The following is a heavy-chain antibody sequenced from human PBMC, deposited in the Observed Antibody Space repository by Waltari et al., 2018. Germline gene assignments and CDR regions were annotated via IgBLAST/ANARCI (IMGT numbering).Heavy chain of an antibody. J-gene: IGHJ4*02. CDR2: ISKTITTI. Sequence: EVQLLASGGGLVQPGGSLRLSCAASGFSFSSYSITWVRQAPGKGIECVSYISKTITTIHYADSVKGRFTISRDNAKNSVYLQMNSLRDEDTAMYYCTRGFSSGIHYYWGQGTLVTVSS. D-gene: IGHD3-10*01. CDR1: GFSFSSYS. CDR3: TRGFSSGIHYY. V-gene: IGHV3-48*02.